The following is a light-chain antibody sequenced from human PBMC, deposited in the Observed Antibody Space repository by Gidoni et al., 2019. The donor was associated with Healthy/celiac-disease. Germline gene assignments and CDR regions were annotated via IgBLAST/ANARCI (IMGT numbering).Light chain of an antibody. CDR1: QSVSSSY. CDR3: QQYGSSPET. CDR2: GAS. V-gene: IGKV3-20*01. Sequence: EIVLTQSPGTLSLSPGESATLSCRASQSVSSSYLAWYQQKPGQAPRLLIYGASSRATGIPDRSSGSGSGTDFTLTISRLEPEDFAVYYCQQYGSSPETFGGGTKVEIK. J-gene: IGKJ4*01.